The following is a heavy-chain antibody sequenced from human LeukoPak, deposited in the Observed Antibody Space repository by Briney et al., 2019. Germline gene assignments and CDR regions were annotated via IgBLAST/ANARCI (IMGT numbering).Heavy chain of an antibody. CDR1: GASIITGSPY. Sequence: PSETLSLTCAVSGASIITGSPYWGWIRQSPGKGPEWIGTVYYSGSIYYSPSLKSRVTLSVDTSKNQFSLRLTSVTASDTAVHFCARHRGSGSSSIPFDYWGQGTLVTVSS. J-gene: IGHJ4*02. CDR2: VYYSGSI. CDR3: ARHRGSGSSSIPFDY. V-gene: IGHV4-39*01. D-gene: IGHD3-10*01.